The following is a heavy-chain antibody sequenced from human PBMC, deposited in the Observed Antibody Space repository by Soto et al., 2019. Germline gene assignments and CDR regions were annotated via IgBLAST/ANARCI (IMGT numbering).Heavy chain of an antibody. Sequence: SDTLSLTCTVSGVSVNSDNYYWSWIRQPPGKGLEWIGHIYNTGSTTYNPSLKSRVTISLDTSRNHFSLSLSSVTAADTAVFYCAREYSNSPEAFDFWGRGTLVTVSS. CDR3: AREYSNSPEAFDF. CDR2: IYNTGST. D-gene: IGHD6-6*01. CDR1: GVSVNSDNYY. V-gene: IGHV4-61*03. J-gene: IGHJ4*02.